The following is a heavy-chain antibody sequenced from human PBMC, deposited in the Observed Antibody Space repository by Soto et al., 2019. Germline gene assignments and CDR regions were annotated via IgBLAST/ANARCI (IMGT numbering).Heavy chain of an antibody. CDR1: GYSFTSYW. J-gene: IGHJ4*02. Sequence: PGESLKISCKGSGYSFTSYWIGWVRQMPGKGLEWMGVIYPGDSDTRYSPPFQGQVTISADKSISTAYLQWSSLKASDTAMYYCARHPIGYCTNGVCTRPPDYWGQGTLVTVSS. CDR3: ARHPIGYCTNGVCTRPPDY. D-gene: IGHD2-8*01. CDR2: IYPGDSDT. V-gene: IGHV5-51*01.